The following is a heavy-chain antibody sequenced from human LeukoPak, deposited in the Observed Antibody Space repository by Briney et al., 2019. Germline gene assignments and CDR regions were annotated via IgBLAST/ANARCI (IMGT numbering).Heavy chain of an antibody. CDR3: AKEDCSSTSCYRPANLYSYGYPFPDY. D-gene: IGHD2-2*02. Sequence: GGSLRLSCAASGFTFSSYGMHWVRQAPGKGLEWVAFIRYDGSNKYYADSVKGRFTISRDNSKNTLYLQMNSLRAEDTAVYYCAKEDCSSTSCYRPANLYSYGYPFPDYWGQGTLVTVSS. J-gene: IGHJ4*02. CDR1: GFTFSSYG. CDR2: IRYDGSNK. V-gene: IGHV3-30*02.